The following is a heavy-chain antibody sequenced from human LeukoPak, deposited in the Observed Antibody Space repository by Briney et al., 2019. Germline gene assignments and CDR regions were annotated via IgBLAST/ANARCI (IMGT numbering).Heavy chain of an antibody. CDR3: AKDLAWSYCIDY. D-gene: IGHD1-26*01. J-gene: IGHJ4*02. CDR2: ISYDGSDK. CDR1: GFTFSSFG. Sequence: GGSLRLSCAASGFTFSSFGIHWVRQAPGKGLEWVALISYDGSDKFYADSVKGRVTISRDNSKNTLYLQMNSLRPEDTAVYYCAKDLAWSYCIDYWGQGTLVTVSS. V-gene: IGHV3-30*18.